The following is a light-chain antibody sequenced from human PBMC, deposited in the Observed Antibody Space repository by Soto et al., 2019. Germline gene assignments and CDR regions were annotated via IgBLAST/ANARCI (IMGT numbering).Light chain of an antibody. CDR3: QQYNSYSGT. CDR2: LAF. CDR1: QNIGSW. Sequence: DIQMTQSPSTLSASVGDRVTITCRASQNIGSWLAWYQQKPGKAPNVLIYLAFTLVIGVPSRFSGSGSATEFTLTITSLQPNDFATYYCQQYNSYSGTFGQGTRLQIK. V-gene: IGKV1-5*01. J-gene: IGKJ5*01.